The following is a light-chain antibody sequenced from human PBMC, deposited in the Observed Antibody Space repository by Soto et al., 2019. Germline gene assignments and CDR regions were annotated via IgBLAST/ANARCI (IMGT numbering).Light chain of an antibody. CDR2: DVT. CDR3: SSYTVSSTYV. CDR1: NSDVGYYNF. Sequence: QSALTQPASVSGSPGQSITLSCTGTNSDVGYYNFVSWYQQHPGKAPKLIIYDVTNRPSGVSNRFSGSKSGNTASLTISGRQTEDEADYYCSSYTVSSTYVFGTGTKVTVL. V-gene: IGLV2-14*03. J-gene: IGLJ1*01.